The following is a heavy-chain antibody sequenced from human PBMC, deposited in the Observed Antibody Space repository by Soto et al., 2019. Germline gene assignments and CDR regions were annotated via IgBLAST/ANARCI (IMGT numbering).Heavy chain of an antibody. CDR2: IIPIFGTA. D-gene: IGHD2-2*01. CDR3: ARLTVPLDIVVLPAASFDF. J-gene: IGHJ4*02. CDR1: GGTFSSYA. Sequence: SVKVSCKASGGTFSSYAISWVRQAPGQGLEWMGGIIPIFGTANYAQKFQGRVAMTRDTSISTAYMELSRLRSDDTAVYYCARLTVPLDIVVLPAASFDFWGQGALVTVSS. V-gene: IGHV1-69*05.